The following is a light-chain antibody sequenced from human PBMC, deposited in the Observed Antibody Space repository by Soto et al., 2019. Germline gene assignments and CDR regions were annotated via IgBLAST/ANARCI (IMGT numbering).Light chain of an antibody. Sequence: QSVLTQPASVSGSPGQSITISCTGTSSDVGGYNYVSWYQQHPGKAPKLMTYEVSNRPSGVSNRFSGSKSGNTASLTISGLQAEDEADYYCSSYTSSSTPLCVFGTGTKVTVL. CDR1: SSDVGGYNY. J-gene: IGLJ1*01. CDR3: SSYTSSSTPLCV. V-gene: IGLV2-14*01. CDR2: EVS.